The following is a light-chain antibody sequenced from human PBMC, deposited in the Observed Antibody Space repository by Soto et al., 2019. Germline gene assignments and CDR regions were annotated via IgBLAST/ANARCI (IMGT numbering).Light chain of an antibody. Sequence: QSALTQPASVSGSPGQSITISCTGTSSDFGNYNLVSWYQQHPGKVPKLILFEVNKRPSGVPDRFFGSKSGTSASLTIIGLQAEDEADYYCQSFDSSVSGSGVFGGGTKLTVL. CDR1: SSDFGNYNL. CDR3: QSFDSSVSGSGV. CDR2: EVN. V-gene: IGLV2-14*02. J-gene: IGLJ3*02.